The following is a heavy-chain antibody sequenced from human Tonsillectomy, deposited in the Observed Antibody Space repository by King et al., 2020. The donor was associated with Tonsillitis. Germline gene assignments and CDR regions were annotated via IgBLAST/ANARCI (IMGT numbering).Heavy chain of an antibody. D-gene: IGHD1-26*01. J-gene: IGHJ4*02. CDR1: GFTFSSYW. CDR3: ARDSIEGATGWGY. V-gene: IGHV3-7*03. CDR2: TKQDGTQK. Sequence: VQLVESGGGLVQPGGSLRLSCAASGFTFSSYWMSWVRQSPGKGLEWVANTKQDGTQKHYLDSVKGRFTISRDNAKNSLYLQMNSLRAEDTAVYFCARDSIEGATGWGYWGQGTLVTVSS.